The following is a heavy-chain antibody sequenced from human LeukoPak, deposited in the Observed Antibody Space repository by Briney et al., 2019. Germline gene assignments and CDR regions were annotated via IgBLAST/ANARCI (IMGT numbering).Heavy chain of an antibody. J-gene: IGHJ4*02. Sequence: GGSLRLSCAASGFTVSNNYMSWVRQAPGKGLEWVSIIYSSDNTYYADSVKGRFTISRDNAKNTVFLEMNNVRAEDTAVYYCARGITNIAVGDYWGQRTLVTVSS. CDR2: IYSSDNT. D-gene: IGHD6-19*01. CDR1: GFTVSNNY. CDR3: ARGITNIAVGDY. V-gene: IGHV3-53*01.